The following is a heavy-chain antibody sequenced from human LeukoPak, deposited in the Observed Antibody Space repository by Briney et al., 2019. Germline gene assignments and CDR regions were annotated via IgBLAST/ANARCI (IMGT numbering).Heavy chain of an antibody. V-gene: IGHV1-2*02. Sequence: ASVKVSCKASGYTFTGYYMHWVRQAPGQGLEWMGWINPNSDGTNYAQKFQGRVTMTRDTSISTAYMELSRLRSDDTAVYYCAREAAAGTDLRAWGQGTLVTVSS. J-gene: IGHJ5*02. CDR2: INPNSDGT. CDR1: GYTFTGYY. D-gene: IGHD6-13*01. CDR3: AREAAAGTDLRA.